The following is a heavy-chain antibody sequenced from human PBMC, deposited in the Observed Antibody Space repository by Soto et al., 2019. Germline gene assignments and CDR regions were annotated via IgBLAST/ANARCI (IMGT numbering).Heavy chain of an antibody. J-gene: IGHJ6*02. CDR3: AREGMYDFWSGYYTANYYYYGMDV. CDR2: IWYDGSNK. CDR1: GFTFSSYG. Sequence: PGGSLRLSCAASGFTFSSYGMHWVRQAPGKGLEWVAVIWYDGSNKYYADSVKGRLTISRDNSKNTLYLQMNSLRAEDTAVYYCAREGMYDFWSGYYTANYYYYGMDVWGQGTTLTVSS. V-gene: IGHV3-33*01. D-gene: IGHD3-3*01.